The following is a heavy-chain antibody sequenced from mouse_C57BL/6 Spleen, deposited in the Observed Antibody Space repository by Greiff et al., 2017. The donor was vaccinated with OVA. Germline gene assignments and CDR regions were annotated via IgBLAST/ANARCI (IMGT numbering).Heavy chain of an antibody. V-gene: IGHV1-18*01. CDR1: GYTFTDYN. Sequence: EVQLQESGPELVKPGASVKIPCKASGYTFTDYNMDWVKQSHGKSLEWIGDINPNNGGTIYNQKFKGKATLTVDKSSSTAYMELRSLTSEDTAVYYCARRYYSNWYFDVWGTGTTVTVSS. CDR3: ARRYYSNWYFDV. J-gene: IGHJ1*03. CDR2: INPNNGGT. D-gene: IGHD2-5*01.